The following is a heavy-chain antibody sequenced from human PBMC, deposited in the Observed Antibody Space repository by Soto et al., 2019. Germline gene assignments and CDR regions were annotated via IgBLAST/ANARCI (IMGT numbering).Heavy chain of an antibody. D-gene: IGHD3-3*01. CDR1: GFIFSDYW. J-gene: IGHJ6*02. V-gene: IGHV3-7*01. CDR2: IKEDGSRK. Sequence: GGSLRLSCAASGFIFSDYWMAWVRQAPGKGLEWVANIKEDGSRKYYMESAKGRFTISRDNAKNTLYLQMNSLRAEDTAVYYCARAIRQHYDFWSGLPYYYYGMDVWGQGTTVTVSS. CDR3: ARAIRQHYDFWSGLPYYYYGMDV.